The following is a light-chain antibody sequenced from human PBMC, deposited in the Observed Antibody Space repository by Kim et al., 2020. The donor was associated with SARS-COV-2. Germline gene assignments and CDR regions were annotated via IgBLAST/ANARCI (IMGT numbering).Light chain of an antibody. CDR1: TSNIGSST. CDR2: TND. J-gene: IGLJ3*02. CDR3: AGWDDRLNGLV. V-gene: IGLV1-44*01. Sequence: GQRVTISCSGSTSNIGSSTVNWYPHLPGTAPKLVIYTNDQRPSGVPDRFSGSKSGTSASLAISGLQSEDEADYYCAGWDDRLNGLVFGGGTQLTVL.